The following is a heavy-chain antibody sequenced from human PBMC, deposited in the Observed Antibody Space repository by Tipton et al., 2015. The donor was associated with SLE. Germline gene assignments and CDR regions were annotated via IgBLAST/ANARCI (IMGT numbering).Heavy chain of an antibody. D-gene: IGHD2-2*01. CDR2: IYTSGST. Sequence: TLSLTCTASGGSISSGTYYWSWIRQPAGKGLEWIGRIYTSGSTNYSPSLKSRVTVSVDTSRNQFSLKLSSVTAADTAVYYCARGDMVVVPAAGGGYYYYMDVWGKGTTVTVSS. CDR3: ARGDMVVVPAAGGGYYYYMDV. CDR1: GGSISSGTYY. J-gene: IGHJ6*03. V-gene: IGHV4-61*02.